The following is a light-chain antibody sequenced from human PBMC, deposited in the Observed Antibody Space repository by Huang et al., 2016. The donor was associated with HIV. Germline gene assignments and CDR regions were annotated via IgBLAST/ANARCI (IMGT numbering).Light chain of an antibody. CDR3: QQYDNLPWT. V-gene: IGKV1-33*01. CDR1: QDISTY. J-gene: IGKJ1*01. CDR2: AAS. Sequence: DIQMTQSPSSLSASVGDRVTITCQASQDISTYLNWYQQKPGNAPKVLIYAASNLETGVPSRFSGSGSGTDFTFTISSLQPGDIATYYCQQYDNLPWTFGQGTKVGIK.